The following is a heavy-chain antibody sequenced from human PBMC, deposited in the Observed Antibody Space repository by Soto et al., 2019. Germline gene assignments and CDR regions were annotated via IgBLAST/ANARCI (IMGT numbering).Heavy chain of an antibody. J-gene: IGHJ4*02. V-gene: IGHV3-23*01. CDR1: GFTFSSHA. D-gene: IGHD5-18*01. Sequence: PGGSLRLSCAASGFTFSSHAMSWVRQAPGKGLEWVSAISGSGSSRHYADSVKGRFTLSRDNSKNTLYLQMNSLRVEDTAVYYCAKGYVETAVGWFFDYWGQGALVTVSS. CDR2: ISGSGSSR. CDR3: AKGYVETAVGWFFDY.